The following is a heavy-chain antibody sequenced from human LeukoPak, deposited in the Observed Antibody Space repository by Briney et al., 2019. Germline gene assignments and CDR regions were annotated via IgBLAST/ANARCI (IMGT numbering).Heavy chain of an antibody. CDR2: ISWNSGST. CDR3: AKDKSAMVRGVGDAFDI. Sequence: PGGSLRLSCAASGFTFDDYAMYWVRHAPGKGLEWVSGISWNSGSTGYADSVKGRFTISRDNAKNSLYLQMNSLRAEDTALYYCAKDKSAMVRGVGDAFDIWGQGTMVTVSS. J-gene: IGHJ3*02. CDR1: GFTFDDYA. V-gene: IGHV3-9*01. D-gene: IGHD3-10*01.